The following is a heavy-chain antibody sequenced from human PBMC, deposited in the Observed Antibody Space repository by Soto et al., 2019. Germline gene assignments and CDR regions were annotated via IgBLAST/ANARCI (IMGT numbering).Heavy chain of an antibody. CDR1: GFTVSSNY. J-gene: IGHJ3*02. D-gene: IGHD2-2*01. V-gene: IGHV3-53*04. CDR2: IYSGGST. Sequence: GGSLRLSCAASGFTVSSNYMSWVRQAPGKGLEWVSVIYSGGSTYYADSVKGRFTISRHNSKNTLYLQMNSLRAEDTAVYYCARTRVVVPAAMLFDIWGQGTMVTVSS. CDR3: ARTRVVVPAAMLFDI.